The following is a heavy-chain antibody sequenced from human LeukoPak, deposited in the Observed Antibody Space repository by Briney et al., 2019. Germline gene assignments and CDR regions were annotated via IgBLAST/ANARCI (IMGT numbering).Heavy chain of an antibody. V-gene: IGHV1-3*01. Sequence: GASVKVSCKASGYTFTSYAMHWVRQAPGQRLEWMGWINAGNGNTKYSQKFQGRVTITRDTSASTAYMELSSLRSEDTAVYYCARESGYGGPFDYWGQGTLVTVSS. D-gene: IGHD4-23*01. CDR1: GYTFTSYA. J-gene: IGHJ4*02. CDR3: ARESGYGGPFDY. CDR2: INAGNGNT.